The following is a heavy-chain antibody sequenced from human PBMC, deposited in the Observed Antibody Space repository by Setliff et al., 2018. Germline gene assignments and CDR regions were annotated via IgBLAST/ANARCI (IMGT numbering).Heavy chain of an antibody. Sequence: SETLSLTCSVSGGSISSGPYYWGWIRQSPGKGLGWIGSMYYSGSTYYNPSLKGRVTLSVDTTKNQFSLKLTSMTAADTAVYFCARHLLVQGTYHFDYWGQGSPVTVSS. V-gene: IGHV4-39*01. D-gene: IGHD3-10*01. CDR3: ARHLLVQGTYHFDY. J-gene: IGHJ4*02. CDR2: MYYSGST. CDR1: GGSISSGPYY.